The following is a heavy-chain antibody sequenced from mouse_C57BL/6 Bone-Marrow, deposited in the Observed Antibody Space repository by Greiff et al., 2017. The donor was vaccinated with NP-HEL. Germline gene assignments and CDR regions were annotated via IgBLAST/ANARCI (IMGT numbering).Heavy chain of an antibody. CDR2: ISDGGSYT. CDR1: GFTFSSYA. CDR3: ARDLGYYSNYVGFAY. Sequence: EVNLVESGGGLVKPGGSLKLSCAASGFTFSSYAMSWVRQTPEKRLEWVATISDGGSYTYYPDNVKGRFTISRDNAKNNLYLQMSHLKSEDTAMYYCARDLGYYSNYVGFAYWGQGTLVTVSA. V-gene: IGHV5-4*01. D-gene: IGHD2-5*01. J-gene: IGHJ3*01.